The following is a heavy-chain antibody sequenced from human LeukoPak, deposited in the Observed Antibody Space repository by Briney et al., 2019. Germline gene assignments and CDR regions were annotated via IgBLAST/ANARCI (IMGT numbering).Heavy chain of an antibody. V-gene: IGHV1-69*01. CDR2: IIPIFGTA. J-gene: IGHJ6*03. D-gene: IGHD3-3*01. CDR1: GGTFSSYA. Sequence: GSSVKVSCKASGGTFSSYAISWVRQAPGQGLEWMGGIIPIFGTANYAQKFQGRVTITADESTSTAYMELSSLRSGDTAVYYCARSRRITIFGVVIIPNYYYYYDMDVCGKGTTVTGSS. CDR3: ARSRRITIFGVVIIPNYYYYYDMDV.